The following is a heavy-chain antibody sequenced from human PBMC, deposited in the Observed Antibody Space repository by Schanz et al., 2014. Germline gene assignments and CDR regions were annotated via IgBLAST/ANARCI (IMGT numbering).Heavy chain of an antibody. Sequence: QVQLVESGGGVVQPGRSLRLSCAASGFTFSRCGMHWVRQTPAKGLGWVAIIWFDGSNKYYADSVKGRFTISRDNSKNTLYLQMNSLRAEDTAVYYCARKTDSSGTGDYWGQGTLVTVSS. CDR1: GFTFSRCG. V-gene: IGHV3-33*01. J-gene: IGHJ4*02. CDR2: IWFDGSNK. CDR3: ARKTDSSGTGDY. D-gene: IGHD6-19*01.